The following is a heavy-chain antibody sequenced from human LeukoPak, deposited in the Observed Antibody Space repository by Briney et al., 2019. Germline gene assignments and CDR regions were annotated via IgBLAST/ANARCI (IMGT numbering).Heavy chain of an antibody. CDR1: GGSISSSSYY. V-gene: IGHV4-39*02. D-gene: IGHD6-13*01. CDR3: ARDRRSWYDY. J-gene: IGHJ4*02. CDR2: IYYSGST. Sequence: SETLSLTCTVSGGSISSSSYYWGWIRQPPGKGLEWIGSIYYSGSTYYNPSLKSRVTISVDTSKNQFSLKLSSVTAADTAVYYCARDRRSWYDYWGQGTLVTVSS.